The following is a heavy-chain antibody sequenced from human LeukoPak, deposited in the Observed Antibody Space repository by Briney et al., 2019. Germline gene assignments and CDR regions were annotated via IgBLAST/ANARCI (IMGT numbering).Heavy chain of an antibody. CDR3: ASTLGTVTTMYFDY. D-gene: IGHD4-17*01. Sequence: GEPLKISGKGSGYSFTSYWIGWVRQIPGKGLEWMGIIYPGDSDTRYSPSFQGQVTISADKSISTAYLQWSSLKASDTAMYYCASTLGTVTTMYFDYWGQGTLVTVSS. J-gene: IGHJ4*02. CDR2: IYPGDSDT. CDR1: GYSFTSYW. V-gene: IGHV5-51*01.